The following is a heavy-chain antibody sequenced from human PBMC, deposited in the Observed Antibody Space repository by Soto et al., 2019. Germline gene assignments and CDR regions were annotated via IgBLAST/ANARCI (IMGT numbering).Heavy chain of an antibody. J-gene: IGHJ3*02. V-gene: IGHV3-48*01. D-gene: IGHD2-2*01. CDR3: ASHTPAILPAARRRDAFDI. CDR2: ISSSSSTI. CDR1: GFTFSSYS. Sequence: EVQLVESGGGLVQPGGSLRLSCAASGFTFSSYSMNWVRQAPGKGLEWVSYISSSSSTIYYADSVKGRFTISRDNAKNSLYLQMNGLRAEDTAVYYCASHTPAILPAARRRDAFDIWGQGTMVTVSS.